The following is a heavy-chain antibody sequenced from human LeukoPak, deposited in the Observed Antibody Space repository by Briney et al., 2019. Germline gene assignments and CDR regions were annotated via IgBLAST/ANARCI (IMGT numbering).Heavy chain of an antibody. J-gene: IGHJ6*03. CDR3: AKDPGGYNNYYYMDV. D-gene: IGHD3-10*01. V-gene: IGHV4-39*02. CDR1: GGSISSSSYY. CDR2: IYYSGST. Sequence: SETLSLTCTVSGGSISSSSYYWGWIRQPPGKGLEWIGSIYYSGSTYYNPSLKSRVTISVDTSKNQFSLKLSSVTAADTAVYYCAKDPGGYNNYYYMDVWGKGTTVTISS.